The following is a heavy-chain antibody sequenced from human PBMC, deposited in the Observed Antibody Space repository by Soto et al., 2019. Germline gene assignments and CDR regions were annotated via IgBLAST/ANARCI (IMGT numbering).Heavy chain of an antibody. CDR2: ISVSGGRT. J-gene: IGHJ4*02. CDR3: ASNTRYDPPDY. V-gene: IGHV3-23*01. D-gene: IGHD3-16*01. Sequence: EVQLLESGGGLVQPGGSLRLSCAASGFNFSSYAMSWVRQAPGKGLAWVSGISVSGGRTYYADSVKGRFTISRDNAKSTLYLQMNSRRAEDTAVYYCASNTRYDPPDYWGQGTLVTVSS. CDR1: GFNFSSYA.